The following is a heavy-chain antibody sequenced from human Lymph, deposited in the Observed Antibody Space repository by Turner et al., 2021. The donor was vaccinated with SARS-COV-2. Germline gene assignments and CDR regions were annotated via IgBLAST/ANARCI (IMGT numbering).Heavy chain of an antibody. Sequence: QFQLVQSGAEVKKPGSSVKVSCKASGGTFSSYAISWVRQAPGQGLEWMGGIIPILRRATYAQKFQGRVTITADKSTSTAYMELSSLRSEDTAVFYCARVVGGFGELGYYYYYGMDVWGQGTTVTVSS. D-gene: IGHD3-10*01. CDR3: ARVVGGFGELGYYYYYGMDV. CDR2: IIPILRRA. V-gene: IGHV1-69*10. CDR1: GGTFSSYA. J-gene: IGHJ6*02.